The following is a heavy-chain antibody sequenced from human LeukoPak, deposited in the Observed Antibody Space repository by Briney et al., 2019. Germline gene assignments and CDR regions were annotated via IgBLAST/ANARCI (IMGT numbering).Heavy chain of an antibody. CDR1: GGSISSGGYS. V-gene: IGHV4-30-2*01. Sequence: SQTLSLTCAVSGGSISSGGYSWSWIRQPPGKGLEWLGYIYHSGSTYYNPSLKSRVTISVGRSKNQFSLKLGSVTAADTAVYYCARSKWGITMITHAFDIWGQGTMVTVSS. D-gene: IGHD3-22*01. CDR3: ARSKWGITMITHAFDI. J-gene: IGHJ3*02. CDR2: IYHSGST.